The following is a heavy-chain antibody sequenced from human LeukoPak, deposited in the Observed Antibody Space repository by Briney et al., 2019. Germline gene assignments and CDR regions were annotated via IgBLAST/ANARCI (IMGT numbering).Heavy chain of an antibody. CDR3: ARVLSDSTDY. Sequence: SETLSLTCTVSGGSISSSNYYWGWIRQPPGKGLEWIGSIYYSGSTYYNPSVRSRVTISVDTSKNQFSLKLRSVTAADTAVYYCARVLSDSTDYWGQGALVTVSS. V-gene: IGHV4-39*01. CDR1: GGSISSSNYY. J-gene: IGHJ4*02. D-gene: IGHD3-16*02. CDR2: IYYSGST.